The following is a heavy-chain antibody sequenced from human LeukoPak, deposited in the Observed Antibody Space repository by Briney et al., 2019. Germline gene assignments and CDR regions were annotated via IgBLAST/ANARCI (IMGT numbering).Heavy chain of an antibody. CDR1: GFTFSSYD. CDR3: AKGAHYYGSGSHRRGHYFAY. CDR2: IDIASYT. J-gene: IGHJ4*02. V-gene: IGHV3-13*01. D-gene: IGHD3-10*01. Sequence: GGSLRLSCAVSGFTFSSYDMHWVRHVTGKGLEWVSAIDIASYTYYTGSVKGRFNISRENVKNSLYLRMNRLRAGDTAVYYCAKGAHYYGSGSHRRGHYFAYWGQGTLVTVSS.